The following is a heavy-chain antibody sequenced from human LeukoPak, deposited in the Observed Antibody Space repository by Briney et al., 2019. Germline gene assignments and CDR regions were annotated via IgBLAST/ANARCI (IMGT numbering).Heavy chain of an antibody. J-gene: IGHJ4*02. CDR2: IIPIFGTA. V-gene: IGHV1-69*06. CDR1: GGTFSSYA. D-gene: IGHD3-22*01. Sequence: SVKVSCKASGGTFSSYAISWVRQAPGQGLEWMGGIIPIFGTANYAQKFQGRVTITADKSTSIAYMELSSLRSEDTAVHYCARGRVWYYYDSSGYWNYWGQGTLVTVSS. CDR3: ARGRVWYYYDSSGYWNY.